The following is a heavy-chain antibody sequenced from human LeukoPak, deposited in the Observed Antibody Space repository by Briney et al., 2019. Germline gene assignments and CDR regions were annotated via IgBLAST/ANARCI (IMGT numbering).Heavy chain of an antibody. V-gene: IGHV1-69*13. CDR1: GGTFSSYA. Sequence: ASVKVSCKASGGTFSSYAISWVRQAPGQGLEWMGGIIPIFGTANYAQKFQGRITITADESTSTAYMELSSLRSEDTAVYYCARKKGVVVVPAAMADAFDIWGQGTMVTVSS. J-gene: IGHJ3*02. CDR3: ARKKGVVVVPAAMADAFDI. D-gene: IGHD2-2*01. CDR2: IIPIFGTA.